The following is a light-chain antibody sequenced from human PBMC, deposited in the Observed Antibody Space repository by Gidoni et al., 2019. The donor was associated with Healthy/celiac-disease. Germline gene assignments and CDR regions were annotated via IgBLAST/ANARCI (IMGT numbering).Light chain of an antibody. CDR2: DAS. Sequence: SPSSLSASVGDRVTITCQASQDISNYLNWYQQKPGKAPKLLIYDASNLETGVPSRFSGSGSGTDFTFTIRSLQPEDIATYYCQQYDNLPLTFGGGTKVEIK. CDR3: QQYDNLPLT. J-gene: IGKJ4*01. V-gene: IGKV1-33*01. CDR1: QDISNY.